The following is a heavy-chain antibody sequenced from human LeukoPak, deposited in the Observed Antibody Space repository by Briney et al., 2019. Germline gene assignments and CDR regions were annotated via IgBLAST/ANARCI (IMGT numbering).Heavy chain of an antibody. Sequence: SETLSLTCTVSGGSISSYYWSWIRQPPGKGLEWIGYINYSGSTYYNPSLKSRVTISGDTSKNQFSLKLSSVTAADTAVYYCARGNSDGKREDYWGPGTLLTVSS. D-gene: IGHD2-15*01. J-gene: IGHJ4*02. CDR3: ARGNSDGKREDY. CDR2: INYSGST. V-gene: IGHV4-59*06. CDR1: GGSISSYY.